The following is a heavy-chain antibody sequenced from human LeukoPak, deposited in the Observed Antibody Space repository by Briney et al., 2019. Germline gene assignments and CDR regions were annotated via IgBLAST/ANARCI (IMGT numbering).Heavy chain of an antibody. Sequence: GASVKVSCKASGYTFTSYGISWVRQAPGQGLEWMAWISTYNGNTQYAPKFQDRATLSTDTSTTTAYMELRSLRSDDTALYYCARDGLLGAIAVNWFDTWGQGTLVIVSS. D-gene: IGHD6-19*01. CDR1: GYTFTSYG. V-gene: IGHV1-18*01. J-gene: IGHJ5*02. CDR2: ISTYNGNT. CDR3: ARDGLLGAIAVNWFDT.